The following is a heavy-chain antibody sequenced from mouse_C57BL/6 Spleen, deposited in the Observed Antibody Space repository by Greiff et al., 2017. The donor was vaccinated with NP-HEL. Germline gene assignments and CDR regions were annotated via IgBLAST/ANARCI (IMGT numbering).Heavy chain of an antibody. CDR1: GFTFSDFY. V-gene: IGHV7-1*01. Sequence: EVKLVESGGGLVQSGRSLRLSCATSGFTFSDFYMEWVRQAPGKGLEWIAASRNKANDYTTEYSASVKGRFIVSRDTSQSILYLQMNALRAEDTAIYYCARDQLGDAMDYWGQGTSVTVSS. D-gene: IGHD4-1*02. J-gene: IGHJ4*01. CDR3: ARDQLGDAMDY. CDR2: SRNKANDYTT.